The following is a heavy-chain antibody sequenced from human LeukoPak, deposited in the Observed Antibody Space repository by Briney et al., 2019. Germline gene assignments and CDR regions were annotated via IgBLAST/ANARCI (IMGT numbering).Heavy chain of an antibody. Sequence: SVKVSCKASGGTFSSYAISWVRQAPGQGLEWMGRIIPILGIANYAQKFQGRVTITADKSTSTAYMELSSLRSEDTAVYYCAREWAYYGSGTYYYYGMDVWGQGTSVTVSS. V-gene: IGHV1-69*04. CDR1: GGTFSSYA. CDR3: AREWAYYGSGTYYYYGMDV. J-gene: IGHJ6*02. D-gene: IGHD3-10*01. CDR2: IIPILGIA.